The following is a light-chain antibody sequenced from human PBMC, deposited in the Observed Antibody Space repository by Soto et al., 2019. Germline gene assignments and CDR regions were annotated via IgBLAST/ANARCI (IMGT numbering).Light chain of an antibody. V-gene: IGKV3-11*01. Sequence: EIVLTQSPATLCLSLGERSTLSRRASQSISSYLAWYQQKPGQAPRLLIYDSSNRAAGITARFSGSGSGTDFTLTISSLEPEDFATYYCQQRSNWPRTFGQGTKVDIK. CDR2: DSS. J-gene: IGKJ1*01. CDR1: QSISSY. CDR3: QQRSNWPRT.